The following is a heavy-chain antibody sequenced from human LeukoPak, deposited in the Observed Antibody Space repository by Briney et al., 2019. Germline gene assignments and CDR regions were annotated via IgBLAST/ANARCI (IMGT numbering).Heavy chain of an antibody. CDR3: TREVSGSLYFDY. D-gene: IGHD1-26*01. V-gene: IGHV3-21*01. CDR2: ISSSSSYI. Sequence: GSLRLSCAASGFTFSSYSMNWVRQAPGKGLEWVSSISSSSSYIYYADSVKGRFTISRDNAKNTLYLQMNSLRAEDTAVYYCTREVSGSLYFDYWGQGTLVTVSS. CDR1: GFTFSSYS. J-gene: IGHJ4*02.